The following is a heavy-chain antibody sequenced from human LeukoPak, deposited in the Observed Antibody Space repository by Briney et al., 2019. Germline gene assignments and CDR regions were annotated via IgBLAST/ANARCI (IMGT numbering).Heavy chain of an antibody. Sequence: GASVKVSCKASGYTFTGYYMHWVRQAPGQGLEWMGWINPNSGGTNYAQEFQGRVTMTRDTSISTAYMELSRLRSDDTAVYYCVRGYSYGYPYYFDYWGQGTLVTVSS. D-gene: IGHD5-18*01. J-gene: IGHJ4*02. CDR3: VRGYSYGYPYYFDY. V-gene: IGHV1-2*02. CDR1: GYTFTGYY. CDR2: INPNSGGT.